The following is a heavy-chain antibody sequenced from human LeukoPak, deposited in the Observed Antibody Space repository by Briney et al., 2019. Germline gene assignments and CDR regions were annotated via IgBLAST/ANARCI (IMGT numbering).Heavy chain of an antibody. CDR3: ARSIRITMIVRAMDV. D-gene: IGHD3-22*01. CDR2: ISAYNGNT. V-gene: IGHV1-18*01. J-gene: IGHJ6*03. Sequence: VASEKVSCKASGYTFTSYGISWVRQAPGQGLEWMGWISAYNGNTNYAQKLQGRVTMTTDTSTSTAYMELRSLRSDDTAVYYCARSIRITMIVRAMDVWGKGTTVTVSS. CDR1: GYTFTSYG.